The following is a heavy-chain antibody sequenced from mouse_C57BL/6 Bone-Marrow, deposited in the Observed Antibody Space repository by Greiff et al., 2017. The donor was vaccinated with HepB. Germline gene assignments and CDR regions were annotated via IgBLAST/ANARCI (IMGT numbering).Heavy chain of an antibody. J-gene: IGHJ2*01. V-gene: IGHV1-82*01. CDR3: ARRLRLLDLYFDY. CDR1: GYAFSSSW. D-gene: IGHD3-2*02. Sequence: VQLQQSGPELVTPGASVKTSCKASGYAFSSSWMNWVKQRSGKGLEWIGRLYSGYGDTNYNGKFKGKDTLTADKSSSTAYKQLSSLTAEDSAVYYGARRLRLLDLYFDYWGQGTALTVSS. CDR2: LYSGYGDT.